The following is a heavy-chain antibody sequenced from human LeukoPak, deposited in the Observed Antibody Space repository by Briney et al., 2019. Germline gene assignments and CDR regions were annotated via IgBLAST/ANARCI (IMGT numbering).Heavy chain of an antibody. CDR1: GFTFSSYA. V-gene: IGHV3-30*04. CDR2: ISPDGGTE. CDR3: AREPGFGEYDY. D-gene: IGHD3-10*01. J-gene: IGHJ4*02. Sequence: GGSLRLSCAASGFTFSSYAMHWVRQAPGRGLEWVAAISPDGGTEFYVDSVKGRFTISRDNSRTTLYLQMESLRVEDTALYYCAREPGFGEYDYWGQGTLVTVSS.